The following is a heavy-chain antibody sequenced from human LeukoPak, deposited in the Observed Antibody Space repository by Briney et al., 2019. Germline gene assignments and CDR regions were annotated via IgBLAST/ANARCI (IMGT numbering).Heavy chain of an antibody. Sequence: GGSLRLSCAASRFTFSSYAMNWVRQAPGKGLEWVSSITSGGSTSYADSVQGRFTVSRDNSKDTLYLQMNSLRAEDTAVYYCARDGAAGTASYYYYGMDVWGQGTTVTVSS. CDR3: ARDGAAGTASYYYYGMDV. J-gene: IGHJ6*02. D-gene: IGHD6-13*01. V-gene: IGHV3-23*01. CDR2: ITSGGST. CDR1: RFTFSSYA.